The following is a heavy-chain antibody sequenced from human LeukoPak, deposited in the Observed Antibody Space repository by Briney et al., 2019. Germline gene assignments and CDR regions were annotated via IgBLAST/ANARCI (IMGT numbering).Heavy chain of an antibody. V-gene: IGHV3-21*01. D-gene: IGHD1-26*01. Sequence: PGGSLRPSCAASGFTFSSYRMIWVRQAPGRGLEWVSSISSSSDYIFYADSVKGRFTISRDNAKNSLYLQMNTLRAEDTAVYYCARVSGYYNIGSHNYYMDVWGKGTTVTVSS. CDR1: GFTFSSYR. CDR2: ISSSSDYI. CDR3: ARVSGYYNIGSHNYYMDV. J-gene: IGHJ6*03.